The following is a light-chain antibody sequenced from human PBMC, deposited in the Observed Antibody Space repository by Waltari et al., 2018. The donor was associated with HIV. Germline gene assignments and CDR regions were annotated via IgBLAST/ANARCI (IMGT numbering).Light chain of an antibody. CDR3: ATWDDSLSGVL. Sequence: VLTQPPQPSGTPGQRVPIFCSGSGSNRGSNNLTWYRQLPEMAPKLLIYRNNERPSRVPDRFSGSKSGTSASLAISGLRSEDEADYYCATWDDSLSGVLFGGGTKLTVL. J-gene: IGLJ2*01. CDR1: GSNRGSNN. V-gene: IGLV1-47*01. CDR2: RNN.